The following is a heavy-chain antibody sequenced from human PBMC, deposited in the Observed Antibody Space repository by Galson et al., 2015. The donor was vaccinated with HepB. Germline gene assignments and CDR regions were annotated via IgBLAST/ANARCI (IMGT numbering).Heavy chain of an antibody. J-gene: IGHJ4*02. CDR2: INQDGSEK. CDR3: ARVDWLNRKDYFDY. Sequence: SLRLSCAASGFTFSSYWMSWVRQAPGKGLEWVANINQDGSEKYYMDSVKGRFTISRDNAKNSLSLQMNRLRAEDTAVYYCARVDWLNRKDYFDYWGQGTLVTVSS. V-gene: IGHV3-7*03. CDR1: GFTFSSYW. D-gene: IGHD3-9*01.